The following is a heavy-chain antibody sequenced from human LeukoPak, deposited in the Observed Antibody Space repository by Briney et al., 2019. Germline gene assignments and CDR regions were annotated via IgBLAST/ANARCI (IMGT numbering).Heavy chain of an antibody. J-gene: IGHJ4*02. CDR2: ISHIGGYT. Sequence: GGSLRLSCAASGLTFDDYYMSWIRQAPGKGLEWVSYISHIGGYTAYADSVKGRFTISRDNAKNSLYLQMNSLRAEDTAVYYCARANGDFDYWGQGTLVTVSS. CDR1: GLTFDDYY. V-gene: IGHV3-11*06. CDR3: ARANGDFDY. D-gene: IGHD4-17*01.